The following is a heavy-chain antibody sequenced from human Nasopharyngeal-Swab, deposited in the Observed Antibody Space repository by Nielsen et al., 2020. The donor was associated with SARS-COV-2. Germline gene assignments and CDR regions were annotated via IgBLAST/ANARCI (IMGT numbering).Heavy chain of an antibody. CDR3: AKDPSGGYWDDAFDI. V-gene: IGHV3-53*01. J-gene: IGHJ3*02. CDR1: GFTVSSNY. Sequence: GGSLRLSCAASGFTVSSNYMSWVRQAPGKGLEWVSVIYSGGSTYYADSVKGRFTISRDNSKNTLYLQMNSLRAEDTAVYYCAKDPSGGYWDDAFDIWGQGTMVTVSS. D-gene: IGHD1-26*01. CDR2: IYSGGST.